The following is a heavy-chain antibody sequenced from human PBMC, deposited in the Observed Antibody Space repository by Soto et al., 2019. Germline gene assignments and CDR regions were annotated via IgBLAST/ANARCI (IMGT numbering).Heavy chain of an antibody. Sequence: EVQLVESGGGLVKPGGSLRLSCADSGITFSNAWMTWVRQAPGKGLEWVGRIKSITDGGTTDYAAPVKGRFTISRDDSKDTLYLQMNNLRTEDTAVYHCTTDSADIVVVPATFGMDVWGQGTTVTVSS. J-gene: IGHJ6*02. CDR2: IKSITDGGTT. CDR1: GITFSNAW. CDR3: TTDSADIVVVPATFGMDV. D-gene: IGHD2-2*01. V-gene: IGHV3-15*01.